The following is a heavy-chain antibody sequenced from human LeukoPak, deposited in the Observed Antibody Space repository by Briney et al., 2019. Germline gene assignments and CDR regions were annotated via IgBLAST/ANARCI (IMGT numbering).Heavy chain of an antibody. CDR1: GYTSNTYG. J-gene: IGHJ4*02. D-gene: IGHD6-25*01. V-gene: IGHV1-18*01. Sequence: ASVKVSCKASGYTSNTYGISWVRQAPGQGLEWMGWISTYNGDVIYVQNLQGRVTMTTDTSTSTAYMELMSLRSDDTAVYYCLRDAQRPRLTPDYWGQGTLVTVSS. CDR3: LRDAQRPRLTPDY. CDR2: ISTYNGDV.